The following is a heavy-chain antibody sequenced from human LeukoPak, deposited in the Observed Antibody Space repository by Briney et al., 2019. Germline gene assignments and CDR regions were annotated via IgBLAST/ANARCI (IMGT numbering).Heavy chain of an antibody. CDR3: ARHNLYHDFWSGYYQYNWFDP. CDR1: GGSISSYY. J-gene: IGHJ5*02. CDR2: IYTSGST. Sequence: SETLSLTCTVSGGSISSYYWSWIRQPPGKGLEWIGYIYTSGSTNYNPSLKSRVTISVDTSKNQFSLKLSSVTAADTAVYYCARHNLYHDFWSGYYQYNWFDPWGQGTLVTVSS. V-gene: IGHV4-4*09. D-gene: IGHD3-3*01.